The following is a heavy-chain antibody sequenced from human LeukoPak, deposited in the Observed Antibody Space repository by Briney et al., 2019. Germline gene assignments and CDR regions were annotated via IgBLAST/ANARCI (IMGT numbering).Heavy chain of an antibody. CDR3: ATDPSHSSGWSTPGGY. D-gene: IGHD6-19*01. CDR1: GYTLTELS. V-gene: IGHV1-24*01. CDR2: FDPEDGET. Sequence: ASVKVSCKVSGYTLTELSMHWVRQAPGKGLEWMGGFDPEDGETIYAQKFQGRVTMTEDTSTDTTYMELSSLRSEDTAVYYCATDPSHSSGWSTPGGYWGQGTLVTVSS. J-gene: IGHJ4*02.